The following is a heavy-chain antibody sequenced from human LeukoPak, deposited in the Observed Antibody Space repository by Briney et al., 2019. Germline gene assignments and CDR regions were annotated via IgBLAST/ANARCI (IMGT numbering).Heavy chain of an antibody. Sequence: SETLSLTCTVSGGSISSYYWSWIRQPPGKGLEWIGYIYYSGSTNYNPSLKSRVTISVDTSKNQFSLKLSSVTAADTAVYYCARHPYDSSGYYPGAFDIWGQGTMVTVSS. CDR1: GGSISSYY. CDR2: IYYSGST. J-gene: IGHJ3*02. CDR3: ARHPYDSSGYYPGAFDI. V-gene: IGHV4-59*08. D-gene: IGHD3-22*01.